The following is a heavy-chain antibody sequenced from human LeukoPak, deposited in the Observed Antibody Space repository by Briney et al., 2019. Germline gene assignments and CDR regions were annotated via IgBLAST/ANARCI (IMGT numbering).Heavy chain of an antibody. Sequence: SVKVSCKASGGTFSSYAISWVRQAPGQGLEWMGGIIPIFGTANYARKFQGRVTITADESTSTAYMELSSLRSEDTAVYYCASLRTFRAYSGSYYVDYWGQGTLVTVSS. D-gene: IGHD1-26*01. J-gene: IGHJ4*02. CDR1: GGTFSSYA. CDR2: IIPIFGTA. V-gene: IGHV1-69*13. CDR3: ASLRTFRAYSGSYYVDY.